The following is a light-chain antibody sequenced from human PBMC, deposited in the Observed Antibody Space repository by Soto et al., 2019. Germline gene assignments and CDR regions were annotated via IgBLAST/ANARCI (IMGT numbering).Light chain of an antibody. Sequence: EILMTQSPATLSVSPGERATLSCRASQSVRSDLAWYQQKPGQAPRLLIYGASTRATDIPARFSGSGSGTEFTLTISSLQSEDFAVYYCQQYSVWPPVLTFRGGTKLEIK. V-gene: IGKV3-15*01. CDR1: QSVRSD. J-gene: IGKJ4*01. CDR2: GAS. CDR3: QQYSVWPPVLT.